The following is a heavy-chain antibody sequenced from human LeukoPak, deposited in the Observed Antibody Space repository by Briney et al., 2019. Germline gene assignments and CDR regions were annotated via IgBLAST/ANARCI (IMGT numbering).Heavy chain of an antibody. J-gene: IGHJ6*04. V-gene: IGHV4-61*02. D-gene: IGHD6-19*01. CDR2: IYTSGST. CDR1: GGSISSGSYY. Sequence: SQTLSLTCTVSGGSISSGSYYWSWIRQPAGKGLEWIGRIYTSGSTNYNPSLKSRVTISVDTSKNQFSLKLSSVTAADTAVYYCARDPVAGTGMDVWGKGTTVTISS. CDR3: ARDPVAGTGMDV.